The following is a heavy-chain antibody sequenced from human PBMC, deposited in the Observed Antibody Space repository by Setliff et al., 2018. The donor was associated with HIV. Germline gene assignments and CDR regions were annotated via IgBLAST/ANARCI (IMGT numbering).Heavy chain of an antibody. J-gene: IGHJ6*03. D-gene: IGHD6-13*01. V-gene: IGHV1-69*13. Sequence: ASVKVSCKASGGTFSSFAISWVRQAPGQGLEWMGEIIPVFGTLNYAQKFQGRVTITADELTGTAYMELSSLRSEDTAVYYCATNREQLTMTYYYYYMDVWGKGTTVTVSS. CDR1: GGTFSSFA. CDR3: ATNREQLTMTYYYYYMDV. CDR2: IIPVFGTL.